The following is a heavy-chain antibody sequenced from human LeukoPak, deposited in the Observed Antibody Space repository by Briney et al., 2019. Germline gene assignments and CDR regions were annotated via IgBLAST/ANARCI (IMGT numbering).Heavy chain of an antibody. CDR3: AREDGDRNRPTENDAFDI. Sequence: PVKVSCKASGGTFSSYAISWVRQAPGQGLEWMGRIIPILGIANYAQKFQGRVTITADKSTSTAYMELSSLRSEDTAVYYCAREDGDRNRPTENDAFDIWGQGTMVTVSS. V-gene: IGHV1-69*04. CDR1: GGTFSSYA. J-gene: IGHJ3*02. CDR2: IIPILGIA. D-gene: IGHD1-14*01.